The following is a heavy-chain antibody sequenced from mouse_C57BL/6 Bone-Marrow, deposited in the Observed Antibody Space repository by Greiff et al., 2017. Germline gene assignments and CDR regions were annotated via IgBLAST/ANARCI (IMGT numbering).Heavy chain of an antibody. V-gene: IGHV1-55*01. CDR3: ARSGPLGRSFDN. J-gene: IGHJ2*01. Sequence: QVQLQQPGAELVKPGASVKMSCKASGYTFTSYWITWVKQRPGQGLEWIGDIYPTSGRTNYNEKFKSKAILTVDTSSNTAYMQLSLLTSEDSAVFCGARSGPLGRSFDNGGQGTTLTVSS. CDR2: IYPTSGRT. D-gene: IGHD4-1*01. CDR1: GYTFTSYW.